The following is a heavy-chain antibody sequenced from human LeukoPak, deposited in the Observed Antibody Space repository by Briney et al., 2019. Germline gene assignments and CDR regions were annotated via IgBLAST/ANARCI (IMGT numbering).Heavy chain of an antibody. Sequence: GGSLRLSCAASGFTVSSNYMSWVRQAPGKGLEWVSVIYSGGSTYYADSVKGRFTISRDNSKNTLYLQMNSLRAEDTAVYHCARNLGGWYQPGYFQHWGQGTLVTVSS. D-gene: IGHD6-19*01. J-gene: IGHJ1*01. V-gene: IGHV3-66*02. CDR2: IYSGGST. CDR1: GFTVSSNY. CDR3: ARNLGGWYQPGYFQH.